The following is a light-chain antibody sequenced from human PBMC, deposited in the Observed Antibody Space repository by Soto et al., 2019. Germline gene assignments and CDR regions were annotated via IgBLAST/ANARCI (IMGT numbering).Light chain of an antibody. J-gene: IGKJ4*01. CDR2: GAS. CDR1: QSVSSN. Sequence: EIVMTQSPATLSVSPGERATLSCRASQSVSSNLAWYQQKPGQAPRLLIYGASTRATGIPARFSGSGSGTAFTLTISSLQSADFAVYYCHQYNNWPPLTFGGGTKVEIK. V-gene: IGKV3-15*01. CDR3: HQYNNWPPLT.